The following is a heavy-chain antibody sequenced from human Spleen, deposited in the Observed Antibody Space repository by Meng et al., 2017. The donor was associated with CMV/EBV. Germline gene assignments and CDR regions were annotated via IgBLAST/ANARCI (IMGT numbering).Heavy chain of an antibody. CDR2: IKYDGSEK. CDR1: GFTFRSYW. V-gene: IGHV3-7*01. J-gene: IGHJ6*02. D-gene: IGHD3-3*01. CDR3: ARGSYDFWSGYYQVYGMDV. Sequence: GESLKISCAVSGFTFRSYWMTWVRQAPGKGLEWVANIKYDGSEKYYVDSVKGRFTISRVNGKNSLYLQMNSLRAEDTAVYYCARGSYDFWSGYYQVYGMDVWGQGTTVTVSS.